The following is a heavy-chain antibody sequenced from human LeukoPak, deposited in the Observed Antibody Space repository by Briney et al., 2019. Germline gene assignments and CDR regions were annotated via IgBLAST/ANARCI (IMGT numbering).Heavy chain of an antibody. CDR3: ARGQYYYDSSGYYHWFDP. CDR1: GGSISSYY. CDR2: IYYSGST. J-gene: IGHJ5*02. D-gene: IGHD3-22*01. Sequence: SETLSLTCTVSGGSISSYYWSWIRQPPGKGLEWIGYIYYSGSTKYNPSLKSRVTISVDTSKNQFSLKLSSVTAADTAVYYCARGQYYYDSSGYYHWFDPWGQGTLVTVSS. V-gene: IGHV4-59*12.